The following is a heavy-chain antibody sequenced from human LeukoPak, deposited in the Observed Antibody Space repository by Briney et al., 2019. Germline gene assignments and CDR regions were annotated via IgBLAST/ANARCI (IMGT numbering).Heavy chain of an antibody. CDR1: GYTFTSYG. CDR2: ISAYNGNT. CDR3: ATGTTWIQLWPFDY. J-gene: IGHJ4*02. Sequence: ASVKVSCKASGYTFTSYGISWVRQAPGQGLEWMGWISAYNGNTNYAQKLQGRVTMTTDTSTSKAYMELRSLRSEDTAVYYCATGTTWIQLWPFDYWGQGTLVTVSS. D-gene: IGHD5-18*01. V-gene: IGHV1-18*01.